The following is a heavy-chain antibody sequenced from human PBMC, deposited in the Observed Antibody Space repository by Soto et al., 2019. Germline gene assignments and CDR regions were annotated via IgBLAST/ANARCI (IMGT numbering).Heavy chain of an antibody. CDR3: AKDSSGTGIAVAGTVDY. CDR1: GFTFSSYG. V-gene: IGHV3-30*18. J-gene: IGHJ4*02. D-gene: IGHD6-19*01. CDR2: ISYDGSNK. Sequence: QVQLVESGGGVVQPGRSLRLSCAASGFTFSSYGMHWVRQAPGKGLEWVAVISYDGSNKYYADSVKGRFTISRDNSKNTLYLQMNSLSAEDTAVYYCAKDSSGTGIAVAGTVDYWGQGTLVTVSS.